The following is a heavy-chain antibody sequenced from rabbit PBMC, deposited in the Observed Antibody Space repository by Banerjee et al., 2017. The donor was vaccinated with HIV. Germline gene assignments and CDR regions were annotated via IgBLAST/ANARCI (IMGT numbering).Heavy chain of an antibody. J-gene: IGHJ4*01. Sequence: QEQLEESGGDLVKPGASLTLTCTASGLDFSSSYWMCWIRQAPGKGLEWIACIDVGSKGTTHYVSWAKGRFTISKTSSTTVTLQMTSLTAADTATYFCARDLAGVIGWNFNLWGPGTLVTVS. CDR3: ARDLAGVIGWNFNL. CDR1: GLDFSSSYW. D-gene: IGHD4-1*01. V-gene: IGHV1S45*01. CDR2: IDVGSKGTT.